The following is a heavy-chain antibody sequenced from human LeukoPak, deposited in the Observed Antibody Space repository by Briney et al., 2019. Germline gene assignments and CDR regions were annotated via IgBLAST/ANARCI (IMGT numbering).Heavy chain of an antibody. CDR2: IYYSGST. V-gene: IGHV4-59*01. D-gene: IGHD3-3*02. CDR1: GGSISSYD. J-gene: IGHJ5*02. CDR3: ATSPRRALANWFDP. Sequence: SETLSLTCTVSGGSISSYDWSWIRQPPGKGLEWIGYIYYSGSTNYNPSLKSRVTISVDTSKNQFSLKLSSVTAADTAVYYCATSPRRALANWFDPWGQGTLVTVSS.